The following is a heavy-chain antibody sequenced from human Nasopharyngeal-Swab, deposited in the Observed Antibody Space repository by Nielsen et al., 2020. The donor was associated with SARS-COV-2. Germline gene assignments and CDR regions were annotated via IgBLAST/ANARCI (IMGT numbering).Heavy chain of an antibody. V-gene: IGHV4-59*13. CDR1: GGSISSYY. Sequence: SETLSLTYTVSGGSISSYYWSWIRQPPGKGLEWIGYIYYSGSTNYNPSLKSRVTISVDTSKNQFSLKLSSVTAADTAVYYCARGAVGTSFGVVTNHNWFDPWGQGTLVTVSS. CDR2: IYYSGST. CDR3: ARGAVGTSFGVVTNHNWFDP. D-gene: IGHD3-3*01. J-gene: IGHJ5*02.